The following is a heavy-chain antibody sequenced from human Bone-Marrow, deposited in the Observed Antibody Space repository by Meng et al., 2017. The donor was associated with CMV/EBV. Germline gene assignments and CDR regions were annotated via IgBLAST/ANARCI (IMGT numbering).Heavy chain of an antibody. D-gene: IGHD3-3*01. CDR1: GSISSVGYY. CDR2: IYYSGST. J-gene: IGHJ4*02. CDR3: ASSAITIFGVVQNDY. Sequence: GSISSVGYYWGWIRQHPGKGLEWIGYIYYSGSTYYSPSLKSRVTISVDTSKNQFSLKLSSVTAADTAVYYCASSAITIFGVVQNDYWGQGTLVTVSS. V-gene: IGHV4-31*02.